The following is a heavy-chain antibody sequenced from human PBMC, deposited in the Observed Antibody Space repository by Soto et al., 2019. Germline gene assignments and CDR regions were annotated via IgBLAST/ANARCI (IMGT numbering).Heavy chain of an antibody. Sequence: SVKVSCKASGGTFSSYAISWVRQAPGQGLEWMGGIIPIFGTANYAQKFQGRVTITADKSTSTAYMELSSLRSEDTAVYYCARDPSESSGWYSGFDYWGQGTLVTAPQ. CDR1: GGTFSSYA. D-gene: IGHD6-19*01. J-gene: IGHJ4*02. V-gene: IGHV1-69*06. CDR3: ARDPSESSGWYSGFDY. CDR2: IIPIFGTA.